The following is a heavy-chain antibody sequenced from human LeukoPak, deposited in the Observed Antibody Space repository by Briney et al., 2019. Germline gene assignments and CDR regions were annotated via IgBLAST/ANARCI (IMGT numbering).Heavy chain of an antibody. CDR1: GGSFSGYY. J-gene: IGHJ3*02. CDR3: ARFGSSTWYKGAFDI. CDR2: VVHSGNT. V-gene: IGHV4-34*12. Sequence: SETLSLTCAVYGGSFSGYYWSWIRPPPGKGLEWIGEVVHSGNTKYNPSLKSRVTISVDTSKNQFSLNLTSVTAADTAVYYCARFGSSTWYKGAFDIWGQGTMVTVAS. D-gene: IGHD6-13*01.